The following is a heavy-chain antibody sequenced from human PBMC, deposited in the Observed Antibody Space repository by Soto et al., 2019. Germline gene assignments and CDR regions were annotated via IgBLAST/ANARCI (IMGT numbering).Heavy chain of an antibody. Sequence: QVQLQQWGAGLLKPSETLSLTCAVYGGSFSGYYWSWIRQPPGKGLEWIGEINHSGSTNYNPSLKSRVTISVDTSKNQFSLKLSSVTAADTAVYYCARATFHSFRGGMDVWGQGTTVTVSS. CDR1: GGSFSGYY. V-gene: IGHV4-34*01. D-gene: IGHD3-10*01. CDR2: INHSGST. J-gene: IGHJ6*02. CDR3: ARATFHSFRGGMDV.